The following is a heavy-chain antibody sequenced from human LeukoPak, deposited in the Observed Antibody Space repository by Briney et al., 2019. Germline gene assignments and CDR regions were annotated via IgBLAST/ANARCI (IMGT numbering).Heavy chain of an antibody. Sequence: ASVKVSCKASGYTFTSYGISWVRQAPGQGLEWMGWISAYNGNTNYAQKLQGRVTMTTDTSTSTAYMELRSLRSDDTAVYYCAREYRYYYDSSGYYYYFGYWGQGTLVTVSS. CDR3: AREYRYYYDSSGYYYYFGY. J-gene: IGHJ4*02. D-gene: IGHD3-22*01. CDR1: GYTFTSYG. CDR2: ISAYNGNT. V-gene: IGHV1-18*01.